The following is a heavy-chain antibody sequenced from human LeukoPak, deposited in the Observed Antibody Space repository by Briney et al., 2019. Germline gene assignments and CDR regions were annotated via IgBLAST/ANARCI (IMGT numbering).Heavy chain of an antibody. CDR2: ILYDGNNK. CDR3: ARSYYYGSGTPAHFDY. CDR1: GFTYSTYG. J-gene: IGHJ4*02. D-gene: IGHD3-10*01. Sequence: PGGSLRLSCAASGFTYSTYGMHWVRQAPGKGLEWVAVILYDGNNKFYADSVKGRFTISRDNSKNTLYLQMNSLRPEDTAVYYCARSYYYGSGTPAHFDYWGQGTLVTFSS. V-gene: IGHV3-30*03.